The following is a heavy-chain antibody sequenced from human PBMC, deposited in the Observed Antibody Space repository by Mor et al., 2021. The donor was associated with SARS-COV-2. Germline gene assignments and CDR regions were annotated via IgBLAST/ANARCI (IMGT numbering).Heavy chain of an antibody. V-gene: IGHV3-23*01. D-gene: IGHD3-22*01. Sequence: ISGSGGSTYYADSVKGRFTISRDNSKNTLYLQMNSLRAEDTAVYYCAKRGYYDSSGYYPAYYFDYW. CDR2: ISGSGGST. J-gene: IGHJ4*01. CDR3: AKRGYYDSSGYYPAYYFDY.